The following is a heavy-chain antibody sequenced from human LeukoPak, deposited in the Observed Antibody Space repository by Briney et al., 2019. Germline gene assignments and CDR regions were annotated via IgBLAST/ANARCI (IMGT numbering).Heavy chain of an antibody. Sequence: SETLSLTCSVSGGSINSGDYYYSWIRQPPGKCLEWIGYIYYSGSTYYNPSLKSRVTISIDTSKNQFSLKLSSVTAADTAVYYCARDSVDYNGMDVWGHGTTVTVSS. D-gene: IGHD2-21*01. CDR2: IYYSGST. CDR3: ARDSVDYNGMDV. V-gene: IGHV4-30-4*01. J-gene: IGHJ6*02. CDR1: GGSINSGDYY.